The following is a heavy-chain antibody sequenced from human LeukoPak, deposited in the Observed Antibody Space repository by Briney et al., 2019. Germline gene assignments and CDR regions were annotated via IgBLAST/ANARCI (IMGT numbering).Heavy chain of an antibody. CDR2: TKRDGSEK. CDR1: GFTVSSNY. V-gene: IGHV3-7*01. Sequence: QPGGSLRLSCAASGFTVSSNYMSWVRQAPGKGLEWVANTKRDGSEKYYVDSVKGRFTISRDNAKNSLYLQMNSLRVEDTAVYYCVREGYFVFDFWGQGALVTVSS. D-gene: IGHD2-21*01. J-gene: IGHJ4*02. CDR3: VREGYFVFDF.